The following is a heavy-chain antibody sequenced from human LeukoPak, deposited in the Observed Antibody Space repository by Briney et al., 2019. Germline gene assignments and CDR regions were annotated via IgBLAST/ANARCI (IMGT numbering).Heavy chain of an antibody. Sequence: PGGSLRLSCAASGFTFDDYAMHWVRQAPRKGLEWVSVIYSGVSTYYADSVKGRFTISRDNSKNTLYLQMNSLRAEDTAVYYCAKDSVWGSYRLPSYFDYWGQGTLVTVSS. D-gene: IGHD3-16*02. CDR2: IYSGVST. V-gene: IGHV3-23*03. CDR1: GFTFDDYA. CDR3: AKDSVWGSYRLPSYFDY. J-gene: IGHJ4*02.